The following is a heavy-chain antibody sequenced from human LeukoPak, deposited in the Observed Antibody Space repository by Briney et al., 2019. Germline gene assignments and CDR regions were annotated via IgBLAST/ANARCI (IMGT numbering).Heavy chain of an antibody. J-gene: IGHJ4*02. V-gene: IGHV1-46*01. Sequence: ASVKVSCKASGYTFTSYYMHWVRQAPGQGLEWMGIINPSGGSASYAQKFQGRVTMTRDMSTSTVYMELSSLRSEDTAVYYCARGIGDRFRLQHVIDYWGQGTLVTVSS. CDR1: GYTFTSYY. D-gene: IGHD2-21*02. CDR2: INPSGGSA. CDR3: ARGIGDRFRLQHVIDY.